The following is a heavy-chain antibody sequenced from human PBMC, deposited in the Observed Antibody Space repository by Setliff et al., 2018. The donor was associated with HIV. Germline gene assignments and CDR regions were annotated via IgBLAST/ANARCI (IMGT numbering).Heavy chain of an antibody. J-gene: IGHJ4*02. Sequence: SETLSLTCTVSGSSISSGSYHWAWIRQPAGKGLEWIGHIYTSGSPHYKSSLTSRLTISLDTSRNQFSLKLTSVTAADSATYYCARWVYNSAWSLDYWGQGTLVTVSS. D-gene: IGHD6-19*01. V-gene: IGHV4-61*09. CDR1: GSSISSGSYH. CDR3: ARWVYNSAWSLDY. CDR2: IYTSGSP.